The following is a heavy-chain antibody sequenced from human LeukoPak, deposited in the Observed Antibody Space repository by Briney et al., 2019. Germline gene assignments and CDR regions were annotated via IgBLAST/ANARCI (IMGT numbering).Heavy chain of an antibody. CDR3: ARDRRGGYDSSGYYYENDAFDI. CDR2: IYHSGST. CDR1: GGSLSSSNW. D-gene: IGHD3-22*01. Sequence: SETLSLTCAVSGGSLSSSNWWSWVRQPPGKGLEWVGEIYHSGSTNYNPSLKSRVTISVDKSKNQFSLKLSSVTAADTAVYYCARDRRGGYDSSGYYYENDAFDIWGQGTMVTVSS. V-gene: IGHV4-4*02. J-gene: IGHJ3*02.